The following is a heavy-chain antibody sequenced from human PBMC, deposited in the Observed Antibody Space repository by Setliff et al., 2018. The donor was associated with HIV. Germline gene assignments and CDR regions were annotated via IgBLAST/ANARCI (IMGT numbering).Heavy chain of an antibody. CDR2: IIPIFGTA. V-gene: IGHV1-69*13. Sequence: SVKVSCKASGGTFSSYAISWVRQAPGQGLEWMGGIIPIFGTANYAQKFQGRVTITADESTSTAYMELSSLRSEDTAVYYCARSPGYSSGWTPGYYYYMDVWGKGTTGTVSS. CDR1: GGTFSSYA. CDR3: ARSPGYSSGWTPGYYYYMDV. D-gene: IGHD6-19*01. J-gene: IGHJ6*03.